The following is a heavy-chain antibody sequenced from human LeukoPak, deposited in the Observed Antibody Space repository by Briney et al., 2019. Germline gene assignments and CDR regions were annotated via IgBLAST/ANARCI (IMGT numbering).Heavy chain of an antibody. V-gene: IGHV4-4*07. CDR1: GGSISSYY. CDR3: ARDQGSGSYFYYYYYMDV. D-gene: IGHD3-10*01. J-gene: IGHJ6*03. Sequence: SETLSLTCTVSGGSISSYYWSWIRQPAGKGLEWIGRIYTSGSTNYNPSLKSRVTMSVDTSKNQFSLKLSSVTAADTAVYYCARDQGSGSYFYYYYYMDVWGKGTTVTISS. CDR2: IYTSGST.